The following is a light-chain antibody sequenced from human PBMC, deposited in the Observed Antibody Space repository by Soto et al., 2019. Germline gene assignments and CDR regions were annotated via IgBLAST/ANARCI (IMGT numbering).Light chain of an antibody. CDR1: SGHSSCA. J-gene: IGLJ2*01. Sequence: QPVLTQSPSASASLGASVKLTCTLSSGHSSCAIAWHQQQPEKGPRYLMKLNSDGSHSKGDGIPDRFSGSSSGAEHYLTISSLQSEDEADYYCQTWGTGIGVFGGGTKLTVL. V-gene: IGLV4-69*01. CDR2: LNSDGSH. CDR3: QTWGTGIGV.